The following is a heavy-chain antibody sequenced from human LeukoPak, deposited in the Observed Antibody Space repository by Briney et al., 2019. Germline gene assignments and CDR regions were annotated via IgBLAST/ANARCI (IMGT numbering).Heavy chain of an antibody. CDR1: GFTISSYW. CDR2: IQQDGSEK. D-gene: IGHD6-6*01. V-gene: IGHV3-7*05. J-gene: IGHJ4*02. Sequence: AGWSLRLYCASSGFTISSYWISWVRQPTGKGLEWVANIQQDGSEKYYVDSVKGRFTISRDNAKNSLYLQMNSLRAEGTAVYYCARDIRYSSSSHWGQGTLVTVSS. CDR3: ARDIRYSSSSH.